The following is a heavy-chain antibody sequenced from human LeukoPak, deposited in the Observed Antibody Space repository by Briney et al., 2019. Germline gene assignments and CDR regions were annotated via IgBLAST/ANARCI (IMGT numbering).Heavy chain of an antibody. CDR3: DSFYETY. CDR2: INSDGSWT. V-gene: IGHV3-74*01. J-gene: IGHJ4*02. CDR1: GNYW. Sequence: PGGSMRLSCAASGNYWMHWVRQAPGKGLVWVSHINSDGSWTSYADSVKGRFTISKDNAKNTVYLQMNNLRDEDTAVYYCDSFYETYWGRGTLVTVSS. D-gene: IGHD2-2*01.